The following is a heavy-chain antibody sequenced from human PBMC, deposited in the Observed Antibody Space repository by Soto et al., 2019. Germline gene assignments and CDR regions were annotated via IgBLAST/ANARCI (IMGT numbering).Heavy chain of an antibody. Sequence: QVQLVQSGPEVKEPGSSVKLTCKVSGGIFNTYAISWLRQAPGQGLEWMGGIIPIFGTLTYAQRFQGRVTNTAAASTSTAYMALGRLRSDDTAAYYCARDRDYYGSGNYYNRIDFWGQGHRVSVSS. CDR1: GGIFNTYA. CDR2: IIPIFGTL. J-gene: IGHJ4*02. V-gene: IGHV1-69*01. D-gene: IGHD3-10*01. CDR3: ARDRDYYGSGNYYNRIDF.